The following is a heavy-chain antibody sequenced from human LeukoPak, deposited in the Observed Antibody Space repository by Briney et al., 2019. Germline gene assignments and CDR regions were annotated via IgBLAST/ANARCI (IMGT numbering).Heavy chain of an antibody. CDR2: TYHSDYT. D-gene: IGHD5/OR15-5a*01. V-gene: IGHV4-4*02. CDR3: ARDSKSTADAFEI. CDR1: GDSITSSHW. Sequence: PSETLSLTCTVSGDSITSSHWWSWIRQSPGKGLEWIGNTYHSDYTNYNPSLKGRATISVDKSKNQLSLKVISVTAADTAMYYCARDSKSTADAFEIWGQGTMVTVSS. J-gene: IGHJ3*02.